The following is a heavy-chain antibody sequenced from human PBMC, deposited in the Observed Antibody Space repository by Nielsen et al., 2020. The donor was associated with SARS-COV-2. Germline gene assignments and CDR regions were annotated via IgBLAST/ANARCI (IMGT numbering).Heavy chain of an antibody. V-gene: IGHV1-69*13. D-gene: IGHD3-9*01. J-gene: IGHJ6*02. CDR2: IIPIFGTA. Sequence: SVKVSCKASGGTFSSYAISWVRQAPGQGLEWMGGIIPIFGTANYAQKFQGRVTITADESTSTAYMELSSLRSEDTAVYYCARRSRYFDWLPLDYYYYYGMDVWGQGTTGTVSS. CDR3: ARRSRYFDWLPLDYYYYYGMDV. CDR1: GGTFSSYA.